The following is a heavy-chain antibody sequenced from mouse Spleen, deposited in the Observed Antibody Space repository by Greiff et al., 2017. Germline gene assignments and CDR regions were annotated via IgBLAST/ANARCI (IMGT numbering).Heavy chain of an antibody. V-gene: IGHV3-6*01. Sequence: VQLKQSGPGLVKPSQSLSLTCSVTGYSITSGYYWNWIRQFPGNKLEWVGYISYDGSNNYNPSLKNRISITRDTSKNQFFLKLNSVTTEDTATYYCARANYDPWFAYWGQGTLVTVSA. CDR2: ISYDGSN. J-gene: IGHJ3*01. D-gene: IGHD2-4*01. CDR1: GYSITSGYY. CDR3: ARANYDPWFAY.